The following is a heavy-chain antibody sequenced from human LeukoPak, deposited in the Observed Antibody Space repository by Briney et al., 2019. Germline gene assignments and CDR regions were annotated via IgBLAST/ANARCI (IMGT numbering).Heavy chain of an antibody. Sequence: PSETLSLTCTASGGSISSYYWSWIRQPPGKGLEWIGYIYYSGSTNYNPSLKSRVTISVDTSKNQFSLKLSSVTAADTAVYYCARLPAYSSSWYYFDYWGQGTLVTVSS. CDR3: ARLPAYSSSWYYFDY. D-gene: IGHD6-13*01. J-gene: IGHJ4*02. CDR1: GGSISSYY. V-gene: IGHV4-59*08. CDR2: IYYSGST.